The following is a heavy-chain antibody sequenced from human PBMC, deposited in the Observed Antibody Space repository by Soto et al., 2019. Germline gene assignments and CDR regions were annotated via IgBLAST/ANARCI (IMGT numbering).Heavy chain of an antibody. J-gene: IGHJ4*02. Sequence: QVQLVQSGAEVKKPGASVKVSCKASGYTFASYAISWMRQAPGQGIEWMGWISAYNGNTSNAQKLQARLTMTTDTSTSPAYIELRSRRSDDTAVKYCARAPTPPAYWGQGTLVTASS. CDR2: ISAYNGNT. CDR1: GYTFASYA. D-gene: IGHD2-2*01. CDR3: ARAPTPPAY. V-gene: IGHV1-18*01.